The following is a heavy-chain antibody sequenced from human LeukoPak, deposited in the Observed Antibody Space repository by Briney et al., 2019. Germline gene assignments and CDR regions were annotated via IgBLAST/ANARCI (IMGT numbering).Heavy chain of an antibody. CDR3: AIEISRLVIHAFDL. D-gene: IGHD3-9*01. CDR2: IQYDGYNK. CDR1: GFTFSSFG. V-gene: IGHV3-30*02. Sequence: GGSLRLSCAASGFTFSSFGMHWVRQAPGKGLEWVAFIQYDGYNKYYADSVKGRFTISRDNPKNTVYLQMNSLSTEDTAVYYCAIEISRLVIHAFDLWGQGTMVTVSS. J-gene: IGHJ3*01.